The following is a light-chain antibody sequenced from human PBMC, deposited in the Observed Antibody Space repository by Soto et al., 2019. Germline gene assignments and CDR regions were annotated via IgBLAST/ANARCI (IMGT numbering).Light chain of an antibody. J-gene: IGKJ4*01. V-gene: IGKV1-5*03. Sequence: DFQMTQSPSTLSASVGDRVTITCRASQSISSWLAWYQQKPGKAPKLLIYKASSLESGVPSRFSGSGSGTEFTFTICTLLPDDFASYYCQQYNFYPLTFGGGTKVDIK. CDR1: QSISSW. CDR2: KAS. CDR3: QQYNFYPLT.